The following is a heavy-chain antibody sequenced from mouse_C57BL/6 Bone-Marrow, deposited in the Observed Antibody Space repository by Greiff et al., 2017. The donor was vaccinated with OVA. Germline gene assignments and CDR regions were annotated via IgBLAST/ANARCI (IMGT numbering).Heavy chain of an antibody. D-gene: IGHD2-10*02. CDR2: IYPRDGST. CDR1: GYTFTSYD. V-gene: IGHV1-85*01. CDR3: APSYFDV. J-gene: IGHJ1*03. Sequence: QVQLKESGPELVKPGASVKLSCKASGYTFTSYDINWVKQRPGQGLEWIGWIYPRDGSTKYNEKFKGKATLTVATSSSTAHLGLNSLKSEDSSFEFCAPSYFDVWGKGTTVTVSS.